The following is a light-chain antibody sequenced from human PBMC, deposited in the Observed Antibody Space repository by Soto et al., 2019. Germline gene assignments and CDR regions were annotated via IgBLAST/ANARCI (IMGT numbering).Light chain of an antibody. V-gene: IGKV3-11*01. J-gene: IGKJ3*01. CDR1: QSLCTY. CDR3: QEHGSWPRRT. CDR2: VTS. Sequence: EIVLTQSPATLSLSVGDRVTISCRASQSLCTYLAWFQQKPRQTPRLLLYVTSSRATSVPATFSGGGAGTDYSLPISSLEHEDFAVYYCQEHGSWPRRTFGPGTKVDIK.